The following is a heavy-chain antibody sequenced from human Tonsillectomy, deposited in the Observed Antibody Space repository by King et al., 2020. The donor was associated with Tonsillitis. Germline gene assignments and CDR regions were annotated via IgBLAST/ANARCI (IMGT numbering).Heavy chain of an antibody. J-gene: IGHJ4*02. Sequence: VQLQESGSGLVKPSQTLSLTCAVSGGSISSGGYSWSWIRQPPGKGLEWIGYIYQSGSTYYNPPLKSRVTISVDRSKNQFSLKLSSVTAADTAVYYCARVVYDYGDYRVGYFDYWGQGTLVTVSS. D-gene: IGHD4-17*01. CDR1: GGSISSGGYS. V-gene: IGHV4-30-2*01. CDR2: IYQSGST. CDR3: ARVVYDYGDYRVGYFDY.